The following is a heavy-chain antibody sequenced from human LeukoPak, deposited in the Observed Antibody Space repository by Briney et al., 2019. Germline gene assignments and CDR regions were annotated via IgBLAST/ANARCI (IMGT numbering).Heavy chain of an antibody. J-gene: IGHJ3*02. CDR1: GGTFSSYT. CDR2: IIPILGIA. CDR3: ARAGGYYDNAFDI. V-gene: IGHV1-69*02. Sequence: ASVKVSCKASGGTFSSYTISWVRQAPGQGLEWMGRIIPILGIANYAQKFQGRVTITADKSTSTAYMELSSLRSEDTAVYYCARAGGYYDNAFDICGQGTMVTVSS. D-gene: IGHD3-22*01.